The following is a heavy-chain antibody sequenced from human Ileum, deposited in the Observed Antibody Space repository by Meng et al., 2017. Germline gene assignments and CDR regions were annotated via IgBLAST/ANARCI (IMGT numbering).Heavy chain of an antibody. D-gene: IGHD1-1*01. J-gene: IGHJ6*02. CDR1: GFTFSHNA. V-gene: IGHV3-33*01. Sequence: GESLKISCEGSGFTFSHNAIHWVGQAPGKGLDWVAVIYDDGNNKYYADSVKGRFTISRDNSKNTAYLQMNSLRAEDTAVYYCAREGYWNGRPNDDHGMDFWGQGTTVTVSS. CDR2: IYDDGNNK. CDR3: AREGYWNGRPNDDHGMDF.